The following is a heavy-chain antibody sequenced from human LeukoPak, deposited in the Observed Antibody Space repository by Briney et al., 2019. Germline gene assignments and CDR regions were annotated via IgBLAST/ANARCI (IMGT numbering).Heavy chain of an antibody. Sequence: PSETLSPTCTVSGGSISSYYWSWIRQPPGKGLEWIGYIYYSGSTNYNPSLKSRVTISVDTSKNQFSLKLSSVTAADTAVYYCARDDYADGAFDYWGQGTLVTVSS. CDR1: GGSISSYY. D-gene: IGHD4/OR15-4a*01. J-gene: IGHJ4*02. V-gene: IGHV4-59*01. CDR3: ARDDYADGAFDY. CDR2: IYYSGST.